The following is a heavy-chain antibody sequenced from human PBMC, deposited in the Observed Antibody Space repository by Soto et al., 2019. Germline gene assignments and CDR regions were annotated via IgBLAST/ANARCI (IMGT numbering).Heavy chain of an antibody. Sequence: ASVKVSCKASGGTFSSYTISWVRQAPGQGLEWMGWISAYNGNKKYAQKLQGRVTMTTDTSTSTAYMELRSLRSDDTAVYYCARDLGQQLFDYWGQGTLVTVSS. D-gene: IGHD6-13*01. CDR3: ARDLGQQLFDY. CDR2: ISAYNGNK. V-gene: IGHV1-18*01. J-gene: IGHJ4*02. CDR1: GGTFSSYT.